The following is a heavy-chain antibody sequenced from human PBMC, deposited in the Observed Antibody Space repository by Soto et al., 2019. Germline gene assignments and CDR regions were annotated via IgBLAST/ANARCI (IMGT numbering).Heavy chain of an antibody. V-gene: IGHV1-69*01. CDR2: IIPIFGTA. CDR1: GGTFSSYA. D-gene: IGHD2-2*02. J-gene: IGHJ6*02. CDR3: AREGAYCSSTSCYTPHYYYYGMDV. Sequence: QVQLVQSGAEVKKPGSSVKVSCKASGGTFSSYAIGWVRQAPGQGLEWMGGIIPIFGTANYAQKFQGRVTITADESTSTAYMELSSLRSEDTAVYYCAREGAYCSSTSCYTPHYYYYGMDVWGQGTTVTVSS.